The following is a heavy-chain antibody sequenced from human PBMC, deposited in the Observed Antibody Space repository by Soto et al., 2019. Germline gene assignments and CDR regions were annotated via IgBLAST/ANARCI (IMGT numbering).Heavy chain of an antibody. Sequence: QPQLQESGPGLVKPSETLSLTCTVSGVFISTTSYYWGWIRQPPGKGLEWIGSIYYTGSTYYNPSLKTRLTISVDTSKNQFSLELSSVTASDTAVYYCGRQDGSRGYWGQGTLVTVSS. CDR1: GVFISTTSYY. CDR2: IYYTGST. D-gene: IGHD1-1*01. J-gene: IGHJ4*02. CDR3: GRQDGSRGY. V-gene: IGHV4-39*01.